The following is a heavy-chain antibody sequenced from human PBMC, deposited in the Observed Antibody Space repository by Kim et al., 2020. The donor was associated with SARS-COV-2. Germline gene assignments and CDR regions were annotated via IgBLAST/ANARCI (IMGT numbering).Heavy chain of an antibody. D-gene: IGHD5-12*01. CDR1: GGSISSYY. Sequence: SETLSLTCTVSGGSISSYYWSWIRQPPGKGLEWIGYIYYSGSTNYNPSLKSRVTISVDTSKNQFSLKLSSVTAADTAVYYCAAGGLHDFDYWGQGTLVTVSS. CDR2: IYYSGST. CDR3: AAGGLHDFDY. J-gene: IGHJ4*02. V-gene: IGHV4-59*01.